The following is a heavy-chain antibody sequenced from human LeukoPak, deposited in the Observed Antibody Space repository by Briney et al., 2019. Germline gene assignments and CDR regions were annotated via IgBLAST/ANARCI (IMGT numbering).Heavy chain of an antibody. Sequence: ASVKVSCKASGYTFTSYGISWVRQAPGQGLEWMGRIIPILGIANYAQKFQGRVTITADKSTSTAYMELSSLRSEDTAVYYCARDRSSRGMTTASDVWGQGTTVTVSS. CDR3: ARDRSSRGMTTASDV. D-gene: IGHD4-11*01. CDR2: IIPILGIA. CDR1: GYTFTSYG. J-gene: IGHJ6*02. V-gene: IGHV1-69*04.